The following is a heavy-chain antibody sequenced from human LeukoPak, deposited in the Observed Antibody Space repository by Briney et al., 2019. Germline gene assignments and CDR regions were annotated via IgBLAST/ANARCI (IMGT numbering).Heavy chain of an antibody. V-gene: IGHV4-38-2*02. CDR2: IYHSGST. Sequence: SETLSLTCTVSGYSISSGYYWGWIRQPPGKGLEWIGSIYHSGSTYYNPSLKSRVTISVDTSKNQFSLKLSSATAADTAVYYCAREAYCGGDCYSGFDYWGQGTLVTVSS. CDR1: GYSISSGYY. J-gene: IGHJ4*02. D-gene: IGHD2-21*02. CDR3: AREAYCGGDCYSGFDY.